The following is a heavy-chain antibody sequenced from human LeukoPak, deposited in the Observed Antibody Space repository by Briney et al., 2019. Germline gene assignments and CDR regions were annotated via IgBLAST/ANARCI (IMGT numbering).Heavy chain of an antibody. V-gene: IGHV1-3*01. CDR2: INAGNGNT. J-gene: IGHJ4*02. D-gene: IGHD6-13*01. CDR1: GYTFTSYA. Sequence: GASVKISCKASGYTFTSYAIHWVRQAPGQRLEWMGWINAGNGNTQYSQKLQGRVTITRDTSASTAYMELSSLRSEDTAVYCCARGVLREQQLGLDYWGQGTLVTVSS. CDR3: ARGVLREQQLGLDY.